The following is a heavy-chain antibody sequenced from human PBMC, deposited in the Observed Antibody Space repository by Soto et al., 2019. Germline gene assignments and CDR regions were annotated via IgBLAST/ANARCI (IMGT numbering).Heavy chain of an antibody. J-gene: IGHJ6*02. Sequence: SETLFLTCTVSGGSISSYYWSWIRQPPGKGLEWIGYIYYSGSTNYNPSLKSRVTISVDTSKNQFSLKLSSVTAADTAVYYCARIASLYYYGMDVWGQGTTVTVS. CDR1: GGSISSYY. V-gene: IGHV4-59*01. CDR3: ARIASLYYYGMDV. CDR2: IYYSGST.